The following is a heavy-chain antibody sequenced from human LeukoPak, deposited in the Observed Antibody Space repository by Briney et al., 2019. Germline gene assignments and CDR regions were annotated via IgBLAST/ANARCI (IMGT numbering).Heavy chain of an antibody. D-gene: IGHD3-10*01. Sequence: ASVKVSCKASGYTFTGYYMHWVRQAPGQGLERMGWINPDSGGTNYAQRFQGRVTMTRDTSISTAYMELSRLRSDDTAIYYCARDYASLGSGDFDYWGQGTLVTVSS. CDR2: INPDSGGT. J-gene: IGHJ4*02. CDR3: ARDYASLGSGDFDY. CDR1: GYTFTGYY. V-gene: IGHV1-2*02.